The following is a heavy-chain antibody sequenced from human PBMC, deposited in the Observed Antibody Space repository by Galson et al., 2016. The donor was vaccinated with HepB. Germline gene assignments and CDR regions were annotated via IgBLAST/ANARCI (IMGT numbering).Heavy chain of an antibody. CDR3: AKEFVATGAVVGDY. CDR2: ISNSGSTT. D-gene: IGHD2-21*01. V-gene: IGHV3-NL1*01. CDR1: GFPFSTYG. Sequence: SLRLSCAASGFPFSTYGMHWVRQAPGKGLEWVSAISNSGSTTYYADSVKGRFAISRDNSKNTLYLQMNSLRVEDTALYYCAKEFVATGAVVGDYWGQGTLVTVSS. J-gene: IGHJ4*02.